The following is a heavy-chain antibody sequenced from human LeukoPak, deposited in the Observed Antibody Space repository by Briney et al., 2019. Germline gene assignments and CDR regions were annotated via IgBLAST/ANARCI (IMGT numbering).Heavy chain of an antibody. V-gene: IGHV3-30*18. CDR3: AKRSDYGGDWNYFDY. J-gene: IGHJ4*02. CDR2: ISYDGSHK. CDR1: GFTFSSYD. D-gene: IGHD4-23*01. Sequence: GGSLRLSCAASGFTFSSYDIHWVRQAPGKGLEWVALISYDGSHKYYADSVQGRFTISRDNSKNTLYLQMNSLRAEDTALYYCAKRSDYGGDWNYFDYWGQGTPVTVSS.